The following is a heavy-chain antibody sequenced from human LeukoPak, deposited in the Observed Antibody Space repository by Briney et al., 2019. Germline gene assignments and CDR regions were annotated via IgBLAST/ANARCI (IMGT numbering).Heavy chain of an antibody. CDR3: ARDRFGTTYVRGYYYGMDV. CDR1: GGSISSGGYS. Sequence: SETLSLTCAVSGGSISSGGYSWSWIRQHPGKSLEWIGYIYYSGSTYYNPSLKSRVTISVDTSKNQFSLKLSSVTAADTAVYYCARDRFGTTYVRGYYYGMDVWGQGTTVTVSS. J-gene: IGHJ6*02. V-gene: IGHV4-31*11. D-gene: IGHD3-16*01. CDR2: IYYSGST.